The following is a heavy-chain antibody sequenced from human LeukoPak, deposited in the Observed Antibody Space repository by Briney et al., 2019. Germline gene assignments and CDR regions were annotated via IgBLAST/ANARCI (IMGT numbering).Heavy chain of an antibody. J-gene: IGHJ4*02. V-gene: IGHV1-2*02. D-gene: IGHD3-22*01. Sequence: GASVKVSCKASGYTFTGYYMHWVRQAPGQGLEWMGWINPNSGGTNYAQKFQGRVTMTRDTSISTAYMELSRLRSDDTAVYYCARDEYYYDSSGYYKDWGQGTLVTVSS. CDR2: INPNSGGT. CDR3: ARDEYYYDSSGYYKD. CDR1: GYTFTGYY.